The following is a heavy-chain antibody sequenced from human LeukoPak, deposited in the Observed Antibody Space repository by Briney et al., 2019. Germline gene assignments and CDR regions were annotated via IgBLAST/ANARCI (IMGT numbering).Heavy chain of an antibody. D-gene: IGHD3-22*01. V-gene: IGHV1-8*01. J-gene: IGHJ4*02. CDR2: MDPSSGNT. Sequence: ASVKVSCKASGYTFTNYEINWVRQGTGQGLEWLGWMDPSSGNTGYAQKFQGRVTMTRDTSISTAYMELSSLRSEDTAVYYCAGYYYDSSGPFDYWGQGTLVTVSS. CDR1: GYTFTNYE. CDR3: AGYYYDSSGPFDY.